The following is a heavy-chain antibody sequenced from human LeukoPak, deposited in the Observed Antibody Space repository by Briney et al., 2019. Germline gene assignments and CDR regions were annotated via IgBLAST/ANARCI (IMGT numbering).Heavy chain of an antibody. Sequence: SETLSLTCTVSGGSISSYYWSWIRQPPGKGLEWIGYIYYSGSTNYNPFLKSRVTISVDTSKNQFSLKLSSVTAADTAVYYCARRHWGPVDYWGQGTLVTVSS. D-gene: IGHD7-27*01. V-gene: IGHV4-59*08. CDR1: GGSISSYY. J-gene: IGHJ4*02. CDR2: IYYSGST. CDR3: ARRHWGPVDY.